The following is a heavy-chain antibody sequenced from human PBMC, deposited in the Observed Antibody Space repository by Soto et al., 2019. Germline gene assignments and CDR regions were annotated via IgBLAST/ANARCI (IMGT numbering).Heavy chain of an antibody. V-gene: IGHV4-59*01. Sequence: SETLSLTCTVSGGSISSYYWSWIRQPPGKGLEWIGYIYYSGSTNYNPSLKSRVTISVDTSKNQFSLKLSSVTAADTAVYYCARDQAYGVGAFDIWGQGTMVTVSS. CDR3: ARDQAYGVGAFDI. CDR1: GGSISSYY. J-gene: IGHJ3*02. D-gene: IGHD4-17*01. CDR2: IYYSGST.